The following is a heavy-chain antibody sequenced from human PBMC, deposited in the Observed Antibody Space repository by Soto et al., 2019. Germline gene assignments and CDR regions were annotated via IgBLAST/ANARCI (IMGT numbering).Heavy chain of an antibody. D-gene: IGHD3-3*01. CDR3: ARSGFGDFWSGYHSDFDY. V-gene: IGHV4-59*08. CDR2: IYYSGST. Sequence: SETLSLTCTVSGGSISSYYWSWIRQPPGKGLEWIGYIYYSGSTNYNPSLKSRVTISVDTSKNQFSLKLSSVTAADTAVYYCARSGFGDFWSGYHSDFDYWGQGTLVTVSS. CDR1: GGSISSYY. J-gene: IGHJ4*02.